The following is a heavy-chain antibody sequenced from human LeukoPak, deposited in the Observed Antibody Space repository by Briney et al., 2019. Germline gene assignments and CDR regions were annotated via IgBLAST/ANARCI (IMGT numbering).Heavy chain of an antibody. Sequence: GGSLRLSCAASGFTFSSYSMNWVRQAPGKGLEWVSSISSSSSYTYYADSVKGRFTISRDNAKNSLYLQMNSLRAEDTAVYYCARVICSGGSCRFDYWGQGTLVTVSS. J-gene: IGHJ4*02. D-gene: IGHD2-15*01. CDR1: GFTFSSYS. CDR2: ISSSSSYT. CDR3: ARVICSGGSCRFDY. V-gene: IGHV3-21*01.